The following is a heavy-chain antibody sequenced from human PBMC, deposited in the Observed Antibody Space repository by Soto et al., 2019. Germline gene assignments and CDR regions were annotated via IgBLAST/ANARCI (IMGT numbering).Heavy chain of an antibody. V-gene: IGHV4-39*01. CDR3: ATSHWFDP. CDR1: GGSISSRGYY. CDR2: IYYSGST. Sequence: QLQLQESGPGLVKPSETLSLTCTVSGGSISSRGYYWGWIRQPPGKGLEWIGTIYYSGSTYYNPSLKGPVTISVDTSKNQFSLKLSSVAAADTAVYYCATSHWFDPWGQGTLVTVSS. J-gene: IGHJ5*02. D-gene: IGHD2-2*01.